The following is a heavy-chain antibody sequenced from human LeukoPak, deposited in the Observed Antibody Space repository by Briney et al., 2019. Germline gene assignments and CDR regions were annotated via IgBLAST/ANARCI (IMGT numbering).Heavy chain of an antibody. D-gene: IGHD3-3*01. CDR1: GYTFTSYY. V-gene: IGHV1-46*01. CDR2: INPSGGST. CDR3: ARDGVLRFLEWLSPTYYYYMDV. J-gene: IGHJ6*03. Sequence: ASVKVSCKASGYTFTSYYMHWVRQAPGQGLEWMGIINPSGGSTSYAQKCQGRVTMTSDTSTSTVYMELSSLRSEDTAVYYCARDGVLRFLEWLSPTYYYYMDVWGKGTTVTVSS.